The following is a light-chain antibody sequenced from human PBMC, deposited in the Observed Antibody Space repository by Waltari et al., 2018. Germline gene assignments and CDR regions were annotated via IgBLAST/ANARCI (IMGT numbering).Light chain of an antibody. J-gene: IGKJ3*01. CDR2: SAS. CDR1: QSISSY. CDR3: QHSYTTPLT. V-gene: IGKV1-39*01. Sequence: DIQMTQSPSSLSASVGDRVTITCRASQSISSYLNWYQQRPGKAPKLLISSASSLQSGVPSRFSGTGSGTDFTLTISSLQPEDIATYYCQHSYTTPLTFGPGSKVEIK.